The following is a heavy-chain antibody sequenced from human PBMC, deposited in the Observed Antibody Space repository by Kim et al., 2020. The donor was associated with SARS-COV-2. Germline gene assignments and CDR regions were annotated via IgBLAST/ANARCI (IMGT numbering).Heavy chain of an antibody. J-gene: IGHJ4*02. D-gene: IGHD2-15*01. Sequence: SHNRRVTISVDTSKTQFSLKLSSVTAADTAVYYCARGLYCSGGSCYVDYWGQGTLVTVSS. CDR3: ARGLYCSGGSCYVDY. V-gene: IGHV4-34*01.